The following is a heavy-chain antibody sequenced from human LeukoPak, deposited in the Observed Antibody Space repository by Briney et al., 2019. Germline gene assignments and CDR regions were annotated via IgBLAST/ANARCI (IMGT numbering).Heavy chain of an antibody. V-gene: IGHV4-4*02. J-gene: IGHJ5*02. Sequence: SETLSLTCTVSSGSIFNTNWWSWVRQPPGKGLEWIGSIYYSGSTYYNPSLKSRVTISVDTSKNQFSLKLSSVTAADTAVYYCARGDIKYNWFDPWGQGTLVTVSS. CDR1: SGSIFNTNW. D-gene: IGHD3-16*01. CDR3: ARGDIKYNWFDP. CDR2: IYYSGST.